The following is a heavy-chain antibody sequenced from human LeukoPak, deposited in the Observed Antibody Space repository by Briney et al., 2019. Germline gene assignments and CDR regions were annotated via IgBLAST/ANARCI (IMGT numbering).Heavy chain of an antibody. D-gene: IGHD1-26*01. J-gene: IGHJ4*02. Sequence: SGGSLRLSCAASGSTFSSYSMNLVRQAPGKGLEWVSSISSSSYIYYADSVKGRFTISRDNAKNSLYLRMNSLRAEDTAVYYCAKRPGRYSGSYYDYYFDYWGQGTLVTVSS. CDR2: ISSSSYI. CDR1: GSTFSSYS. CDR3: AKRPGRYSGSYYDYYFDY. V-gene: IGHV3-21*01.